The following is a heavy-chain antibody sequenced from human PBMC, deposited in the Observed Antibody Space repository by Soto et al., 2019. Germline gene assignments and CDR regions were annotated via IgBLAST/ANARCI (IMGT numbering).Heavy chain of an antibody. CDR2: ISGSGGST. CDR1: GFTFSSYA. D-gene: IGHD3-10*01. J-gene: IGHJ4*02. V-gene: IGHV3-23*01. Sequence: GGSLRLSCAASGFTFSSYAMSWVRQAPGKGLEWVSAISGSGGSTYYADSVKGRFTISRDNSKNTLYLQMNSLRAEDTAVYYCATPIPLWFGELWGPREYWGQGTLVTVSS. CDR3: ATPIPLWFGELWGPREY.